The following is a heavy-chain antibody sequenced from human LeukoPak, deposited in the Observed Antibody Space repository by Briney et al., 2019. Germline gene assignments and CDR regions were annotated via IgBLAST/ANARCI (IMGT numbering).Heavy chain of an antibody. D-gene: IGHD4-17*01. Sequence: PSETLSLTCTVSSGSISSGDYYWSWIRQPPGKGLEWIGYIYYSGSTYCNPSLKSRVTISIDTSKNQFSLKLSSVTAADTAVYYCARARTVTTGQYWYFDLWGRGTLVTVSS. CDR1: SGSISSGDYY. CDR3: ARARTVTTGQYWYFDL. CDR2: IYYSGST. J-gene: IGHJ2*01. V-gene: IGHV4-30-4*01.